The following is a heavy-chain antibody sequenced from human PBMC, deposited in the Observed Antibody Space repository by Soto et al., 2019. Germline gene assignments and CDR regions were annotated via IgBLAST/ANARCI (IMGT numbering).Heavy chain of an antibody. Sequence: GSLRLSCAASGFTFSTYAMTWVRQAPGRGLEWVSSISGSGDSTYYADSVKGRFTISRDNSKNTLYLQMNSLRAEDTAVYYCAQDGVNWGWGGYGMDVWGQGTTVTVSS. CDR1: GFTFSTYA. CDR2: ISGSGDST. D-gene: IGHD7-27*01. V-gene: IGHV3-23*01. J-gene: IGHJ6*02. CDR3: AQDGVNWGWGGYGMDV.